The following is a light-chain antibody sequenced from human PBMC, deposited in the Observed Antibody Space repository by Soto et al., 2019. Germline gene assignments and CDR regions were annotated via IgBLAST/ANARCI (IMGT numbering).Light chain of an antibody. V-gene: IGLV1-40*01. CDR2: GNC. CDR1: SSNIGAGYD. CDR3: QSYDSSLSAL. J-gene: IGLJ3*02. Sequence: QSVLTQQPSVSGAPGQRVTISCTGSSSNIGAGYDVHWYQQLPGTAPKLLIYGNCNRPSGVPDRFSGSKSGTSASLAITGLQAEDEADYYCQSYDSSLSALFGVGTKLTVL.